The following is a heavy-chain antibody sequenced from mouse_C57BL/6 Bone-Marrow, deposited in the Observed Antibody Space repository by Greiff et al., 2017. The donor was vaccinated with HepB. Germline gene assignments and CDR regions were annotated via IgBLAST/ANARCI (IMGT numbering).Heavy chain of an antibody. V-gene: IGHV1-53*01. D-gene: IGHD2-3*01. CDR1: GYTFTSYW. CDR2: INPSNGGT. Sequence: QVQLQQPGTELVKPGASVKLSCKASGYTFTSYWMHWVKQRPGQGLEWIGNINPSNGGTNYNEKFKSKATLTVDKSSSTVYMQLSNLTSEDSAVYYCARWLLLYYAMDYWGQGTSVTVSS. J-gene: IGHJ4*01. CDR3: ARWLLLYYAMDY.